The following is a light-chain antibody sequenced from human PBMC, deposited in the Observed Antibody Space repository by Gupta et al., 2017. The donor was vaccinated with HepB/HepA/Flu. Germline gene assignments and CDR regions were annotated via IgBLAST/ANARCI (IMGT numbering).Light chain of an antibody. CDR3: QQRTNWLYT. Sequence: EIVLTQSPATLSLSPGERATLSCRASQSVSSYLAWYQQKPGQAPRLLIYDASNRATGIPARFSGSGSGTDFTLTISSREPEDFAIYYCQQRTNWLYTFGQGTKLEIK. V-gene: IGKV3-11*01. CDR1: QSVSSY. J-gene: IGKJ2*01. CDR2: DAS.